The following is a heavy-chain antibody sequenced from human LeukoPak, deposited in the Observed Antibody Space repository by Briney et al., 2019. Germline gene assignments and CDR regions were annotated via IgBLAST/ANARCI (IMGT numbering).Heavy chain of an antibody. V-gene: IGHV4-59*12. J-gene: IGHJ4*02. CDR1: GGFNSRYY. Sequence: PSETLSLACSVSGGFNSRYYWSWVRQPLGKGLEWLGHIFYSGHFNYNASLTSRIRMSVDTSKAQFSLELASVIAADTAVYYCARIDPLGFFDQWGPGILVTVSS. CDR2: IFYSGHF. CDR3: ARIDPLGFFDQ. D-gene: IGHD6-25*01.